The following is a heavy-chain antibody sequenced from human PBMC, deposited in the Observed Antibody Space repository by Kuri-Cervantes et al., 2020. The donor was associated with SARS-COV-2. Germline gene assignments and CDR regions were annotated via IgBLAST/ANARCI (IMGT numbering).Heavy chain of an antibody. CDR2: MNPNSGNT. CDR3: ARGDVVVPAAIRSLVWCGMDV. Sequence: ASVKVSCKASGYTFTSYDINWVRQATGQGLEWMGWMNPNSGNTGYAQKFQGRVTMTRNTSISTAYMELSSLRSEDTAVYYCARGDVVVPAAIRSLVWCGMDVWGQGTTVTVSS. CDR1: GYTFTSYD. J-gene: IGHJ6*02. V-gene: IGHV1-8*01. D-gene: IGHD2-2*01.